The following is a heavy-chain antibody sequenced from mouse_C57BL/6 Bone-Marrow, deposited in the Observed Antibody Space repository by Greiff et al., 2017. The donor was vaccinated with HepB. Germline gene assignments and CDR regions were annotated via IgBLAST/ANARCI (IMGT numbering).Heavy chain of an antibody. CDR3: ARRGIYYDYDEGYAMDY. V-gene: IGHV1-7*01. D-gene: IGHD2-4*01. CDR1: GYTFTSYW. CDR2: INPSSGYT. J-gene: IGHJ4*01. Sequence: VQLQQSGAELAKPGASVKLSCKASGYTFTSYWMHWVKQRPGQGLEWIGYINPSSGYTKYNQKFKDKATLTADKSSNTAYMQLSSLTYEDSAVYYCARRGIYYDYDEGYAMDYWGQGTSVTVSS.